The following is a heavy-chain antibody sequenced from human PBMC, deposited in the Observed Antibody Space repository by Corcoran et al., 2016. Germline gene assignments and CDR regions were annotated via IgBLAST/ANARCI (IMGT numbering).Heavy chain of an antibody. J-gene: IGHJ4*02. CDR1: GGSFSGYY. D-gene: IGHD6-13*01. Sequence: QVQLQQWGAGLLKPSETLSLTCAVYGGSFSGYYWSWIRQPPGKGLEWIGEINHSGSTNYNPSLKRRVTISVDTTKNQFSLKLSSVTAADTAVYYWARSSSSSWKPSFDYWGQGTLVTVSS. CDR2: INHSGST. CDR3: ARSSSSSWKPSFDY. V-gene: IGHV4-34*01.